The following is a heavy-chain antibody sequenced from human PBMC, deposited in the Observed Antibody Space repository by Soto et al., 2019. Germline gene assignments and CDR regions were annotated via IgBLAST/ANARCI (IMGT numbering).Heavy chain of an antibody. CDR1: GYTLTELS. V-gene: IGHV1-24*01. Sequence: ASVKVSRKVSGYTLTELSMHWVRQAPGKGLEWMGGFDPEDGETIYAQKFQGRVTMTEDTSTDTAYMELSSLRSEDTAVYYCATIQLGYCSGGSCSTQFYYYYGMDVWGQATTVTVSS. D-gene: IGHD2-15*01. J-gene: IGHJ6*01. CDR3: ATIQLGYCSGGSCSTQFYYYYGMDV. CDR2: FDPEDGET.